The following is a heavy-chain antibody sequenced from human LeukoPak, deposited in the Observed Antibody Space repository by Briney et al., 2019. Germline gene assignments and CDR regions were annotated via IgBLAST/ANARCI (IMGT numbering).Heavy chain of an antibody. CDR3: ARHKIARYYYYYYMDV. CDR1: GGSISSSSYH. Sequence: MASETLSLTCTASGGSISSSSYHWGWIRQPPGKGLEWIGSIYYSGSTYYNPSLKSRVTISVDTSKTHFSLKLSSVTAADTAVYYCARHKIARYYYYYYMDVWGKGTTVTGSS. J-gene: IGHJ6*03. V-gene: IGHV4-39*01. CDR2: IYYSGST.